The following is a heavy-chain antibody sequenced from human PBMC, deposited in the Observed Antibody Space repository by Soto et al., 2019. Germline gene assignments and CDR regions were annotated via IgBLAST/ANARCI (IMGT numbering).Heavy chain of an antibody. CDR3: AKDPSGGYYWDPI. CDR1: GFPFSSYA. D-gene: IGHD3-22*01. J-gene: IGHJ4*02. V-gene: IGHV3-23*01. Sequence: PGGSLRLSCAASGFPFSSYAMSWVRQAPGKGLEWVSAISGSGGSTYYADSVKGRFTISRDNSKNTLYLQMNSLRAEDTAVYYCAKDPSGGYYWDPIWGQGTLVTVSS. CDR2: ISGSGGST.